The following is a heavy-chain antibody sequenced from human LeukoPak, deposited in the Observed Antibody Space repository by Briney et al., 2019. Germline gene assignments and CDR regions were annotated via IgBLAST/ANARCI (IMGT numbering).Heavy chain of an antibody. J-gene: IGHJ5*02. V-gene: IGHV1-69*05. CDR2: IIPIFGTA. CDR1: GGTFSSYA. D-gene: IGHD2-2*02. Sequence: SVKVSCKASGGTFSSYAISWVRQAPGQGLEWMGRIIPIFGTANYAQKFQGRVTITTDESTSTAYMELSSLRSEDTAVYYCARGKRYCSSTSCYTFDPWGQGTLVTVSS. CDR3: ARGKRYCSSTSCYTFDP.